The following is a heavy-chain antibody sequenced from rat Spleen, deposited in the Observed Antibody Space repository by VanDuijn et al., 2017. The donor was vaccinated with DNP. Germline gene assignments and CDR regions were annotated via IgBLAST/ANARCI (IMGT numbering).Heavy chain of an antibody. CDR3: TRDLHFGYNYAFDY. CDR1: GFTFINYW. Sequence: EVQLVESGGGLVQPGKSLKLSCVASGFTFINYWMTWIRQAPGKGLEWVATINTSGGTTYYADSVKGRFTISRDNAQNTLYLQMDSLRSEDTATYYCTRDLHFGYNYAFDYWGQGVLVSVSS. J-gene: IGHJ2*01. CDR2: INTSGGTT. D-gene: IGHD1-4*01. V-gene: IGHV5-31*01.